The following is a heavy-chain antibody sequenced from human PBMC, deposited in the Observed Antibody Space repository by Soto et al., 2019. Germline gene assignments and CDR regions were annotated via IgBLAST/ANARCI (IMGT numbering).Heavy chain of an antibody. CDR3: ARGGYGWGSYYSYGFDP. J-gene: IGHJ5*02. Sequence: SETLSLTCAVYGGSFSGYYWSWIRQPPGKGLEWIGEINHSGSTNYNPSLKSRVTISVDTSKNQFPLKLSSVTAADTAVYYCARGGYGWGSYYSYGFDPWGQGTLVTVSS. D-gene: IGHD3-10*01. CDR1: GGSFSGYY. V-gene: IGHV4-34*01. CDR2: INHSGST.